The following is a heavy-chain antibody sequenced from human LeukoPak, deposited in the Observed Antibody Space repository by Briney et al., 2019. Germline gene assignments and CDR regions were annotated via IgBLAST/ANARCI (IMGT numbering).Heavy chain of an antibody. CDR1: GGTFSSHA. V-gene: IGHV1-69*05. J-gene: IGHJ4*02. CDR3: ARGLAGRGPLGY. Sequence: SVKVSCKASGGTFSSHAISWVRQAAGQGPEGMGGNLPIFGTPNYAQKFQGRVPHTTDESTNTAYMELTSLTSEDTAVYYWARGLAGRGPLGYWGQGTLVTVSS. CDR2: NLPIFGTP. D-gene: IGHD6-19*01.